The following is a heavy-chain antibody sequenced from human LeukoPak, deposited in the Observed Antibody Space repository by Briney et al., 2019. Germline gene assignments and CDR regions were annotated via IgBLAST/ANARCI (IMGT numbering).Heavy chain of an antibody. Sequence: ASVKVSCKASGYTFTSYDINWVRRATGQGLEWMGWMNPNSGNTGYAQKFQGRVTMTRDMSTSTVYMELSSLRSEDTAGYYCARGGGTIFGNYAFDIWGQGTMVTVSS. V-gene: IGHV1-8*01. J-gene: IGHJ3*02. CDR3: ARGGGTIFGNYAFDI. D-gene: IGHD3-3*01. CDR1: GYTFTSYD. CDR2: MNPNSGNT.